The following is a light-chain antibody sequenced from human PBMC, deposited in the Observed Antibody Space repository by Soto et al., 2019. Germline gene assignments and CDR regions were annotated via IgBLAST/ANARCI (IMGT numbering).Light chain of an antibody. Sequence: QSVLTQPASVSGSPGQSITISCTGTNSYFGVYTYVSWYQQHPAKAPKLLFYVFSNRPSGFFNRFSGSNFGNTASLTFFGLQAEDEADYYCSSYTSSSTDVFGTGTKVTVL. CDR3: SSYTSSSTDV. J-gene: IGLJ1*01. CDR1: NSYFGVYTY. V-gene: IGLV2-14*01. CDR2: VFS.